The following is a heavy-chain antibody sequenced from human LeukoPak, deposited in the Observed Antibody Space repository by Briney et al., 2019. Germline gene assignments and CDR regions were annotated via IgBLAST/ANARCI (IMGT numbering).Heavy chain of an antibody. D-gene: IGHD3-3*01. J-gene: IGHJ6*04. CDR2: IYYSGST. CDR1: GGSISSYY. V-gene: IGHV4-59*01. Sequence: ASETLSLTCTVAGGSISSYYWSWVRQPPGKGLEWIGYIYYSGSTNYNPSLKSRVTISVHTSKNQFSLNLSSVTAADTAVYYCARNDFWSGYRMDVWGKGTTVTVSS. CDR3: ARNDFWSGYRMDV.